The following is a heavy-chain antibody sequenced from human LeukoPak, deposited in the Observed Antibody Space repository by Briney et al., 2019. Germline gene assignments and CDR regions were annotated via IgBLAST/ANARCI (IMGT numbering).Heavy chain of an antibody. CDR2: ISGSGAST. CDR1: GFTFSSYA. CDR3: AKTSGYSSRPIDY. V-gene: IGHV3-23*01. J-gene: IGHJ4*02. Sequence: GGSLRLSCAASGFTFSSYAMIWVRQAPGKGLEWVSAISGSGASTYYADSVKGRFTISRDNSKNTLYLQMNSLRAEDTAVYYCAKTSGYSSRPIDYWGQGTLVTVSS. D-gene: IGHD6-13*01.